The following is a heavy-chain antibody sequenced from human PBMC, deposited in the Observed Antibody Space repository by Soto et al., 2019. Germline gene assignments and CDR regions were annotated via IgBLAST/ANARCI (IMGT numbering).Heavy chain of an antibody. J-gene: IGHJ4*02. Sequence: GGSLRLSCAASGFTFSSYSMNWVRQAPGKGLEWVSYISSSSSTIYYADSVKGRFTISRDNAKNSLYLQMNSLRDEDTAVYYCARGGPYSSGWYVDYYFDYWGQGTLVTV. V-gene: IGHV3-48*02. D-gene: IGHD6-19*01. CDR3: ARGGPYSSGWYVDYYFDY. CDR1: GFTFSSYS. CDR2: ISSSSSTI.